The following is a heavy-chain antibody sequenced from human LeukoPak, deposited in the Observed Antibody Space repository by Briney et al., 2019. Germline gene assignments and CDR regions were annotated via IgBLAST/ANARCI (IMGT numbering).Heavy chain of an antibody. CDR1: GFTFSSYW. V-gene: IGHV3-7*01. Sequence: SGGSLRLSCAASGFTFSSYWMSWVRQAPGKGLEWVANIKQDGSEKYYVDSVKGRFTISRDNAKNSLDLQMNTLRAEDTALYYCARDKSYGDSSDYWGQGTLVTVSS. D-gene: IGHD4-17*01. CDR2: IKQDGSEK. J-gene: IGHJ4*02. CDR3: ARDKSYGDSSDY.